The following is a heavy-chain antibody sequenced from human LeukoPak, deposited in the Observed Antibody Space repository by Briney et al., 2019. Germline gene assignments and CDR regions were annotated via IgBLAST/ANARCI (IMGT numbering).Heavy chain of an antibody. CDR3: ARDPGIGGLHFDY. CDR1: GFTFSSYS. V-gene: IGHV3-21*01. CDR2: ISSSSSYI. Sequence: GGSLRLSCAASGFTFSSYSMNWVRQAPGKGLEWVSSISSSSSYIYYADSVKGRFTISRDNAKNSLYLQMNSLRAEDTAVYYCARDPGIGGLHFDYWGQGTLVTVSS. J-gene: IGHJ4*02. D-gene: IGHD2-15*01.